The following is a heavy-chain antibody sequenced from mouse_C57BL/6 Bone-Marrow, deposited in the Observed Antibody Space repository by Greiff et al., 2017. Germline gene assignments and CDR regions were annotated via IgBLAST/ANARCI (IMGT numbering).Heavy chain of an antibody. CDR2: ISDGGSYT. CDR3: ARDRKSGSNSGWCAD. J-gene: IGHJ3*01. Sequence: EVMLVESGGGLVKPGGSLKLSCAASGFTFSSYAMSWVRQTPEKRLEWVATISDGGSYTYYPDNVKGRFTISRDNAKNNLYLQMSHLKSEDTAMYYCARDRKSGSNSGWCADWGQGTLVTVSA. D-gene: IGHD1-1*01. CDR1: GFTFSSYA. V-gene: IGHV5-4*01.